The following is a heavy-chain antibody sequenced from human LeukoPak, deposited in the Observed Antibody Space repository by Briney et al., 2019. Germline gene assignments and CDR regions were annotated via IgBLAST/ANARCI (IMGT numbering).Heavy chain of an antibody. CDR2: ISGSGGST. CDR1: GFTFSSYA. Sequence: GGSLRLSCAASGFTFSSYAMNWVRQAPGKGLEWASAISGSGGSTYYADFVKGRFTISRDSSKNTLYLQMNSLRAEDTAVYYCAKAHYDFWGCVDYWGQGTLVTVSS. J-gene: IGHJ4*02. D-gene: IGHD3-3*01. V-gene: IGHV3-23*01. CDR3: AKAHYDFWGCVDY.